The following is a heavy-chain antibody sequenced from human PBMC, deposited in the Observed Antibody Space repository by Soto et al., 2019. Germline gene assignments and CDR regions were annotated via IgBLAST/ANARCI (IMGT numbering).Heavy chain of an antibody. D-gene: IGHD3-10*01. Sequence: PPGKGLEWIGYISYSGSTSYNPSLKSRLIISVDTSQNQVSLKLASVTAADTAVYYCLTQGFGPLHGLVDVWGQGTTVTVSS. J-gene: IGHJ6*02. CDR3: LTQGFGPLHGLVDV. V-gene: IGHV4-59*08. CDR2: ISYSGST.